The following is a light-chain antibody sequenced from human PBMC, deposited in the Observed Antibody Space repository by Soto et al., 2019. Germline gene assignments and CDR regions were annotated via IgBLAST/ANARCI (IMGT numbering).Light chain of an antibody. CDR3: HQYHNFPRT. CDR2: KAS. V-gene: IGKV1-5*03. CDR1: QSINGW. J-gene: IGKJ1*01. Sequence: DIQLTQSPSTLSASVGDRVTITCRASQSINGWLAWYQQKPGQAPNLLIYKASTLESGVPSRFSGSGSGTGFTLTVSSLQPDDFATYYCHQYHNFPRTFGQGTKVDIK.